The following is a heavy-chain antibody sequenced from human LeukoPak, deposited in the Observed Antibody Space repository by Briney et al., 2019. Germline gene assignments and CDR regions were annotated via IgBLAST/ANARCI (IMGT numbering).Heavy chain of an antibody. Sequence: GGSLRLSCAASGFTFSSYGMHWVRQAPGKGLEWVAVIWYDGSNKYYADSVKGRFTISRDNSKNTLYLQMNSLRAEDTAVYYCARARSYYYDSSGPFDYWGQGTLTTVSS. CDR1: GFTFSSYG. CDR3: ARARSYYYDSSGPFDY. CDR2: IWYDGSNK. D-gene: IGHD3-22*01. J-gene: IGHJ4*02. V-gene: IGHV3-33*01.